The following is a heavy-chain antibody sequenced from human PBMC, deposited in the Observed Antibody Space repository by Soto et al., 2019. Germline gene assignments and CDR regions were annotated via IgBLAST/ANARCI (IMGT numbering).Heavy chain of an antibody. CDR1: RFTYTSYA. V-gene: IGHV1-18*01. J-gene: IGHJ6*01. CDR3: AAVLTKWGPRDHYSVMAV. Sequence: AKPTCKASRFTYTSYAIRSPRQAPRQGLEWMGWISVGSGNTNYAQELQDRVTMTRDMSTSTACMELSSLRSEDTAVYYCAAVLTKWGPRDHYSVMAVLGKGTTDPVSP. D-gene: IGHD7-27*01. CDR2: ISVGSGNT.